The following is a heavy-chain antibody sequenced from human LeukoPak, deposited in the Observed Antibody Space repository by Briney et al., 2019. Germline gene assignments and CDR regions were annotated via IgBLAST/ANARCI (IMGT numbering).Heavy chain of an antibody. CDR2: IIPIFGTA. D-gene: IGHD5-24*01. V-gene: IGHV1-69*05. CDR3: ASGRDGYNYHFDY. Sequence: GASVKVSCKASGGTFSSYAISWVRQAPGQGLEWMGGIIPIFGTANYAQKFQGRVTITTDESTSTAYMELSSLRSEDTAVYYCASGRDGYNYHFDYWGQGTLVTVSS. CDR1: GGTFSSYA. J-gene: IGHJ4*02.